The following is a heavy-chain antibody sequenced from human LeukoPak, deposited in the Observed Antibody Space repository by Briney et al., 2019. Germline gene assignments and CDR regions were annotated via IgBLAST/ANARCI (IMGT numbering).Heavy chain of an antibody. V-gene: IGHV1-2*02. CDR1: GYTFTGYY. CDR2: INPNSSGT. J-gene: IGHJ5*02. CDR3: ARGRYSSSWDNWFDP. D-gene: IGHD6-13*01. Sequence: GASVKVSCKASGYTFTGYYMHWVRQAPGQGLEWMGWINPNSSGTNYAQKFQGRVTMTRDTSISTAYMELSRLRSDDTAVYYCARGRYSSSWDNWFDPWGQGTLVTVSS.